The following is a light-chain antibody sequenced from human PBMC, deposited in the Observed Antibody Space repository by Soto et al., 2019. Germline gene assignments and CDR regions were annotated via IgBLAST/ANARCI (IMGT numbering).Light chain of an antibody. Sequence: QSVLTQPRSVSWSPGQSVTISCTGTSSDVGGYNYVSWYQQHPGKAPKLIIYDVSKRPSGVPDRFSGSKSGNTASLTISGLQAEDEADYYCCSYAGSYTPVVFGGGTKLTVL. V-gene: IGLV2-11*01. CDR3: CSYAGSYTPVV. CDR2: DVS. CDR1: SSDVGGYNY. J-gene: IGLJ2*01.